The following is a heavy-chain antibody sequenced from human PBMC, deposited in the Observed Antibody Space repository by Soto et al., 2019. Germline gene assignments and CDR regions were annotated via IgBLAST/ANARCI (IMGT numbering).Heavy chain of an antibody. CDR3: AWGKLGYYYGMDV. Sequence: GGSLRLSCAASGFTFSNAWMNWVRQAPGKGLEWVGRIKSKTDGGTTDYAAPVKGRFTISRGDSKNTLYLQMNSLKTEDTAVYYCAWGKLGYYYGMDVWGQGTTVTVSS. J-gene: IGHJ6*02. V-gene: IGHV3-15*07. CDR2: IKSKTDGGTT. D-gene: IGHD3-16*01. CDR1: GFTFSNAW.